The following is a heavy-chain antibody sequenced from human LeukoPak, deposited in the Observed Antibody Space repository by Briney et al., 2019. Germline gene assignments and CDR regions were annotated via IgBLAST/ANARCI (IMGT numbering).Heavy chain of an antibody. CDR1: GYTFSSYA. D-gene: IGHD3-22*01. Sequence: GGSLRLSCAASGYTFSSYAMSWVRQATGKGLEWVSAISTSGGSTYYADSVKGRFTISRDNSKNTLYLQMNSLRAEDTAVYYCARAHHYYYDSSGCLYWGQGTLVTVSS. CDR3: ARAHHYYYDSSGCLY. J-gene: IGHJ4*02. CDR2: ISTSGGST. V-gene: IGHV3-23*01.